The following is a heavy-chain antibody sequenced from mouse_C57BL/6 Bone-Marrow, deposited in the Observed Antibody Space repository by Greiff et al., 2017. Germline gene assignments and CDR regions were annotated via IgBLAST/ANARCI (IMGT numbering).Heavy chain of an antibody. CDR1: GYAFTNYL. CDR3: ARGRYYYGSSLDY. J-gene: IGHJ2*01. D-gene: IGHD1-1*01. CDR2: INPGSGGT. Sequence: QVQLQQSGAELVRPGTSVKVSCKASGYAFTNYLIEWVKQRPGQGLEWIGVINPGSGGTNYNEKFKGKATLTADKSSSTAYMQLSSLTSEDSAVYFCARGRYYYGSSLDYWGQGTTLTVSS. V-gene: IGHV1-54*01.